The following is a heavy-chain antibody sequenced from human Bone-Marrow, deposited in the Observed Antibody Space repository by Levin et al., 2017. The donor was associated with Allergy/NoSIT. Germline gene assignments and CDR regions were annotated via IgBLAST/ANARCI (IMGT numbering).Heavy chain of an antibody. CDR1: GFTFSDYA. CDR2: ISHDGGNV. V-gene: IGHV3-30-3*01. Sequence: HAGGSLRLSCAGSGFTFSDYAMHWVRQAPGKGLEWVAVISHDGGNVLYSDSVRGRFIVSRGNSKNSLYLQMDSLRAEDTASYYCARAFTNSWGLDFWGQETLVAVSS. CDR3: ARAFTNSWGLDF. D-gene: IGHD2/OR15-2a*01. J-gene: IGHJ4*02.